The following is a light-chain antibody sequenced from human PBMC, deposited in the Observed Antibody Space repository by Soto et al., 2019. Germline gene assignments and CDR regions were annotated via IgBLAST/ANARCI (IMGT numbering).Light chain of an antibody. CDR1: SSNLGTNY. CDR3: AAWDDSLSGVV. CDR2: RNN. Sequence: QSVLTQPPSASGTPGQRVASSCSGSSSNLGTNYVYWYQQFPGTAPKLLIYRNNQRPSGVPDRFSGSKSGTSASLAICGLRSEDEADYYCAAWDDSLSGVVFGGGTKLTVL. V-gene: IGLV1-47*01. J-gene: IGLJ3*02.